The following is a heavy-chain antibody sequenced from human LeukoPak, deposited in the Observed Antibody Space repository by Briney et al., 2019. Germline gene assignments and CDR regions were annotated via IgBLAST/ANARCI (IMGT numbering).Heavy chain of an antibody. V-gene: IGHV4-34*01. CDR1: GGSFSGYY. J-gene: IGHJ4*02. CDR3: ARLNGEVDY. CDR2: INHSGST. D-gene: IGHD3-10*01. Sequence: PSETLSLTCAVYGGSFSGYYWSWIRQPPGKGLEWIGEINHSGSTNYNPSLKSRVTISVDTSKNQFSLKLSSVTAADTAVYYCARLNGEVDYWGQGTLVTVSS.